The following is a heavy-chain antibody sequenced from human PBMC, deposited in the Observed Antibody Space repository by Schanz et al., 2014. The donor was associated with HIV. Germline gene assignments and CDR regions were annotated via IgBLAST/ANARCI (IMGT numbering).Heavy chain of an antibody. Sequence: QVHLVESGGRVVQPGRSLRLSCAASGFAFNSYGIHWVRQAPGKGLEWVAVISYDGINKYFADSVKGRFTISRDNGKNSLYLQMASLRDDDTAVYYCAREPLPGNGLYFDYWGQGALVTVSS. V-gene: IGHV3-30*03. CDR3: AREPLPGNGLYFDY. J-gene: IGHJ4*02. CDR2: ISYDGINK. D-gene: IGHD2-8*01. CDR1: GFAFNSYG.